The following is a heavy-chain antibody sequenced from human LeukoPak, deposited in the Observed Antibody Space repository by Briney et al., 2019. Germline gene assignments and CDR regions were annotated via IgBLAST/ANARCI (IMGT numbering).Heavy chain of an antibody. V-gene: IGHV3-11*05. J-gene: IGHJ4*02. D-gene: IGHD4-23*01. CDR2: ISSSSSYT. CDR3: ARDGVMTTVAPGAFDY. CDR1: GFTFSDYY. Sequence: AGSLSLSCAASGFTFSDYYMSWIRQAPGQGLGWVSYISSSSSYTNYANSVKGRFTISRDNATNSQYPQMHSLRAAAKAVYYCARDGVMTTVAPGAFDYWGQGTLVTVSS.